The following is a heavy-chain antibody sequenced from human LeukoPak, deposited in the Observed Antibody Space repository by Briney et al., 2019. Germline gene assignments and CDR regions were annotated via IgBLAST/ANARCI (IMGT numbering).Heavy chain of an antibody. J-gene: IGHJ4*02. D-gene: IGHD1-20*01. CDR1: GFTFDDYG. V-gene: IGHV3-20*04. CDR3: ARRVRYNWNDGANDY. CDR2: INWNGDST. Sequence: GGSLRLSCAASGFTFDDYGMSWVRQAPGKGLEWVSNINWNGDSTGYADSVKGRFTISRDNGKNSLYLQMNSLRAEDTAVYYCARRVRYNWNDGANDYWGQGTLVTVSS.